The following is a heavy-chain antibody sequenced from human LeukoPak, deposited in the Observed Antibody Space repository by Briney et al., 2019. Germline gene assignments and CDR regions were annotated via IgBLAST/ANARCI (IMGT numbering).Heavy chain of an antibody. CDR3: AKDRSIGTYYTFDH. Sequence: GGSLRLSCEASGFTFNNYVMTWVRQAPGKGLEQVSSISASAAMTYYADSVKGRFTVSRDNSNNRLYLQMSGLTAADTAVYYCAKDRSIGTYYTFDHWGQGTLVTVSS. J-gene: IGHJ4*02. D-gene: IGHD1-26*01. CDR2: ISASAAMT. V-gene: IGHV3-23*01. CDR1: GFTFNNYV.